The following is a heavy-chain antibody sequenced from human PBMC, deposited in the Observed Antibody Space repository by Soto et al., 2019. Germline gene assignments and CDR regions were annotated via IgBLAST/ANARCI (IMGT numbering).Heavy chain of an antibody. V-gene: IGHV4-34*01. CDR1: GGTINSGDYF. D-gene: IGHD3-3*01. CDR2: INHSGST. Sequence: SETLSLTCSVSGGTINSGDYFWSWIRQPPGKGLEWIGEINHSGSTNYNPSLKSRVTISVDTSKNQFSLKLSSVTAADTAVYYCARVGISRIYYGMDVWGQGTTVTVSS. J-gene: IGHJ6*02. CDR3: ARVGISRIYYGMDV.